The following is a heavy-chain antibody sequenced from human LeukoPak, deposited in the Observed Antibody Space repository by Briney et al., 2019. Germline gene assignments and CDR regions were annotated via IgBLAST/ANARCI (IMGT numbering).Heavy chain of an antibody. Sequence: PGGSLRLSCAASGFTVNTKYMSWVRQAPGKGLEWVSVLYAAGSTYYADSVKGRFTISRDTSKNMLYLQMENLRAEDTAIYFWAREWGPRSHFDCWGQGTLVTVSS. J-gene: IGHJ4*02. CDR1: GFTVNTKY. CDR2: LYAAGST. V-gene: IGHV3-66*01. CDR3: AREWGPRSHFDC. D-gene: IGHD3-16*01.